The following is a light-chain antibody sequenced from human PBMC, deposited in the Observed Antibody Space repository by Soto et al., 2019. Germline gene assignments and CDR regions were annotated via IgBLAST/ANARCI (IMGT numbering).Light chain of an antibody. V-gene: IGLV1-44*01. CDR2: TTN. J-gene: IGLJ1*01. CDR3: AAWDDSLNGHV. CDR1: SSNIGTSS. Sequence: QSVLTQPHSASGTPGQRVTISCSGGSSNIGTSSVHWFQQLPGTAPKLLISTTNQRPSGVPERFSGSKSGTSASLAISGLQSEDEADYYCAAWDDSLNGHVFGTGTKVTVL.